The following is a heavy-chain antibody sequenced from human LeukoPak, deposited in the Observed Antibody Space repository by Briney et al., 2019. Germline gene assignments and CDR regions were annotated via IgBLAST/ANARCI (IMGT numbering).Heavy chain of an antibody. D-gene: IGHD2-2*01. V-gene: IGHV1-69*04. CDR1: GDTFSSYT. Sequence: GSSVKVSCKASGDTFSSYTISWVRQAPGQGLEWMGRIIPILGITNYAQKFQGRVTITADKSTTTAYMELSSLRSEDTAAYYCARDASQTSGYLSWGQGTLVTVSS. CDR2: IIPILGIT. J-gene: IGHJ5*02. CDR3: ARDASQTSGYLS.